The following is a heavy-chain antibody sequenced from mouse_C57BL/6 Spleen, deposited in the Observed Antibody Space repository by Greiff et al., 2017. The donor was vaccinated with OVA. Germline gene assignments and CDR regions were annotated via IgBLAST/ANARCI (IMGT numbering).Heavy chain of an antibody. Sequence: EVHLVESGGGLVKPGGSLKLSCAASGFTFSSYAMSWVRQTPDKRLEWVATISDGGSYTYYPDNVKGRFTISRDNAKNNLYLQMSHLKSEDTAMYYCARAPDFADWGQGTLVTVSA. V-gene: IGHV5-4*01. CDR3: ARAPDFAD. CDR1: GFTFSSYA. CDR2: ISDGGSYT. J-gene: IGHJ3*01.